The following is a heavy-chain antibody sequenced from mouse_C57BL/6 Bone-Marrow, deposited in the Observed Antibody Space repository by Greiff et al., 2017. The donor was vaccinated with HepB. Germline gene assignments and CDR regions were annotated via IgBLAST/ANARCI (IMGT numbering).Heavy chain of an antibody. Sequence: EVKLVESGGDLVKPGGSLKLSCAASGFTFSSYGMSWVRQTPDKRLEWVATISSGGSYTYYPDSVKGRFTISRDNAKNTLYLQMSSRKSEDTAMYYCARQKAYWGQGTLVTVSA. V-gene: IGHV5-6*01. CDR3: ARQKAY. J-gene: IGHJ3*01. CDR1: GFTFSSYG. CDR2: ISSGGSYT.